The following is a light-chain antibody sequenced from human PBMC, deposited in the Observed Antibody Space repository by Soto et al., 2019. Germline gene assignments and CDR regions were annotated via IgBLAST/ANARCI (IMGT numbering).Light chain of an antibody. J-gene: IGKJ4*01. CDR3: QQYNNWPLT. CDR2: DAS. V-gene: IGKV3D-15*01. CDR1: QSVDND. Sequence: EIVLTQSPATLSVSPGERATRSCRASQSVDNDLAWYQQKPGQPPRLLIYDASTRATGVPARFSGSQSGTEFTLTISSLLSEDFAVYSCQQYNNWPLTFGGGTKVDIK.